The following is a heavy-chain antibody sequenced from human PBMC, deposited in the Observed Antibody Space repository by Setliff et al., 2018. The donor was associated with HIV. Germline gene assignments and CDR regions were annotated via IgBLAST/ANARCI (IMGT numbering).Heavy chain of an antibody. D-gene: IGHD6-13*01. CDR1: GSSISSNYY. Sequence: SETLSLTCTVSGSSISSNYYWAWIRQAPGKGLEWIGCIDASANTYYIPSLKSRATISIDTSKNQLSLKLRSVTAADTAVYYCARIGSGWSVRWLDPWGQGTLVTVPQ. J-gene: IGHJ5*02. V-gene: IGHV4-38-2*02. CDR2: IDASANT. CDR3: ARIGSGWSVRWLDP.